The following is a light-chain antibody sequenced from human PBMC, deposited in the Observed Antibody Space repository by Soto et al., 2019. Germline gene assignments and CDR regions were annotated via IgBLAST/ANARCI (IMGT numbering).Light chain of an antibody. CDR2: AAY. CDR3: QNNNRAAQT. J-gene: IGKJ1*01. CDR1: QGISNY. Sequence: DIQMTQSPSSLSSSVGDRVTITCRASQGISNYLAWYQQKPGKVPKLLIYAAYTLQSGVTSWFSGSGSGTDFTLTSSLVQPDDVATYCYQNNNRAAQTFGQGTKVEIK. V-gene: IGKV1-27*01.